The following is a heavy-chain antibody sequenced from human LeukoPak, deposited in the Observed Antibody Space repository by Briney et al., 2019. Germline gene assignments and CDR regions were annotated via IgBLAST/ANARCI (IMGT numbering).Heavy chain of an antibody. CDR3: AKRSSTSSGYFDL. Sequence: PGGSLRLSCAASGFTFSSYAMHWVRQAPGKGLEYVSGISTNGGSTYYADSVKGRFTISRDNSKNTLFLQMGSLRAEDTAIYYCAKRSSTSSGYFDLWGWGTLVTVSS. D-gene: IGHD3-22*01. V-gene: IGHV3-64*02. CDR2: ISTNGGST. CDR1: GFTFSSYA. J-gene: IGHJ4*02.